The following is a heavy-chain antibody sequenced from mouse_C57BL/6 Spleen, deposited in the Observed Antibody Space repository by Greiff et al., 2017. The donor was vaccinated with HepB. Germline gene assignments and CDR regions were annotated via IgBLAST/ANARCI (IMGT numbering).Heavy chain of an antibody. J-gene: IGHJ2*01. CDR3: ARHPMNYYGSSYDYFDY. D-gene: IGHD1-1*01. V-gene: IGHV1-80*01. CDR2: IYPGDGDT. Sequence: VQLVESGAELVKPGASVKISCKASGYAFSSYWMNWVKQRPGKGLEWIGQIYPGDGDTNYNGKFKGKATLTADKSSSTAYMQLSSLTSEDSAVYFCARHPMNYYGSSYDYFDYWGQGTTLTVSS. CDR1: GYAFSSYW.